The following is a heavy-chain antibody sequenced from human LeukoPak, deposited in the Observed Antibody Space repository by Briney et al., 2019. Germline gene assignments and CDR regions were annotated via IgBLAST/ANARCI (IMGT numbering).Heavy chain of an antibody. CDR2: ISADSATT. V-gene: IGHV3-23*01. CDR1: GFNFGRYS. CDR3: ARKSASGNYPLDY. J-gene: IGHJ4*02. D-gene: IGHD3-10*01. Sequence: QSGGSLRLSCAASGFNFGRYSMTWVRQAPGKGLEWVSVISADSATTIYAASVKGRFTISRDNAKNTVFLQMSSLRAEDTALYYCARKSASGNYPLDYWGQGTLVTVSS.